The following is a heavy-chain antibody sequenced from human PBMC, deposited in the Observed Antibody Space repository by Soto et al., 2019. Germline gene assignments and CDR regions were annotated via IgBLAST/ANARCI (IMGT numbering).Heavy chain of an antibody. CDR2: IIPIFGTA. D-gene: IGHD6-6*01. Sequence: SVKVSCKASGGTFSSYAISWVRQAPGQGLEWMGGIIPIFGTANYAQKFQGRVTITADEATSTAYMELSSLRSEDTAVYYCARGSNRYSSSSPYGMDVWGQGTTVTVSS. CDR1: GGTFSSYA. J-gene: IGHJ6*02. CDR3: ARGSNRYSSSSPYGMDV. V-gene: IGHV1-69*13.